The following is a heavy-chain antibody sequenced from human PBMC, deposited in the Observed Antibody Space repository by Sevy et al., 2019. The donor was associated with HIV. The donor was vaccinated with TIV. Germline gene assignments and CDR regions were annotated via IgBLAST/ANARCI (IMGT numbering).Heavy chain of an antibody. CDR1: GFTFSDFY. V-gene: IGHV3-11*01. D-gene: IGHD3-22*01. Sequence: GGSLRLSCAASGFTFSDFYMSWLRQAPGKGLEWVSYISDDGNTMFYADSVKGRFTISRDNAKKSLFLQMNSLRAEDMAVYYCARDRRGDSSGYYYWYFDLWGRGTLVTVSS. CDR2: ISDDGNTM. J-gene: IGHJ2*01. CDR3: ARDRRGDSSGYYYWYFDL.